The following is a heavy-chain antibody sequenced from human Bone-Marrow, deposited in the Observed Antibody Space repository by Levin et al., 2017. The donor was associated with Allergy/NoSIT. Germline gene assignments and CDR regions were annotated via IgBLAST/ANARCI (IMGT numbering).Heavy chain of an antibody. CDR2: ISGSGRST. V-gene: IGHV3-23*01. CDR1: GFTFSNYA. J-gene: IGHJ5*02. D-gene: IGHD2-21*02. Sequence: PGGSLRLSCAASGFTFSNYAMTWVRQAPGKGLEWVSAISGSGRSTSYADSVKGRFTISRDNSKNTLYLQMNSLRAEDMAVYYCAKDGVGVTNNWFDPWGQGTLVTVSS. CDR3: AKDGVGVTNNWFDP.